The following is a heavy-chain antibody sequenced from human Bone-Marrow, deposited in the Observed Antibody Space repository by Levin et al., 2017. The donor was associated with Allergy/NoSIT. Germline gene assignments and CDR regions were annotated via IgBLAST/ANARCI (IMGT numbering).Heavy chain of an antibody. V-gene: IGHV1-3*01. Sequence: ASVKVSCKASGYTFTIYALHWVRQATGQGLEWMGWINAGKGNTKYSQKFQDRVTISRDTSASTAYMELSGLRSEDTAVYYCTRSSVWFGAMFQYWGQGTMVTVSS. CDR3: TRSSVWFGAMFQY. CDR1: GYTFTIYA. D-gene: IGHD3-10*01. J-gene: IGHJ1*01. CDR2: INAGKGNT.